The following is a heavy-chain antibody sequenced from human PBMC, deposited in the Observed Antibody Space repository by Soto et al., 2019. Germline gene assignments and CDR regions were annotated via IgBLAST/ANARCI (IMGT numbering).Heavy chain of an antibody. D-gene: IGHD1-26*01. J-gene: IGHJ6*02. CDR1: GYSFTSYW. CDR2: IDPSDSYT. Sequence: GESLKISCKGSGYSFTSYWISWVRQMPGKGLEWMGRIDPSDSYTNYSPSFQGHVTISADKSISTAYLQWSSLKASDTAMHYCARGATSQLNYYYGMDVWGQGTTVTVSS. CDR3: ARGATSQLNYYYGMDV. V-gene: IGHV5-10-1*01.